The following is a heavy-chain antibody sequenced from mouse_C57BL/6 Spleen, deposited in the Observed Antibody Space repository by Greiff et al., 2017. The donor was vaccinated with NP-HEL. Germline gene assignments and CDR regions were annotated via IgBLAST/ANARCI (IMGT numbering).Heavy chain of an antibody. CDR2: IDPEDGDT. V-gene: IGHV14-1*01. D-gene: IGHD2-3*01. CDR1: GFNIKDYY. J-gene: IGHJ3*01. CDR3: TRGTYDGYSFAY. Sequence: EVQLQQSGAELVRPGASVKLSCTASGFNIKDYYMHWVKQRPEQGLEWIGRIDPEDGDTEYAPKFQGKATMTADTSSNTAYLQLSSLTSEDTAVYYCTRGTYDGYSFAYWGQGTLVTVSA.